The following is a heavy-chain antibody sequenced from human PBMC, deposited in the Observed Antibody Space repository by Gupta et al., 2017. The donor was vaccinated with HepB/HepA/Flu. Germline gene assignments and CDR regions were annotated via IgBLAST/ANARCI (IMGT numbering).Heavy chain of an antibody. CDR3: ARSRARSYDFWRGYYTSPYFQH. D-gene: IGHD3-3*01. V-gene: IGHV4-34*01. Sequence: QVQLQQWCAGLCKPSATLSLTCAVHGGSFSGYYLSWIRQPPGKGLEWIGEINHSGSTNYNPAIKSRVTIAVYTSKNQFSLKLSSVSAADTAVYYCARSRARSYDFWRGYYTSPYFQHRCQGTLVTVSS. J-gene: IGHJ1*01. CDR1: GGSFSGYY. CDR2: INHSGST.